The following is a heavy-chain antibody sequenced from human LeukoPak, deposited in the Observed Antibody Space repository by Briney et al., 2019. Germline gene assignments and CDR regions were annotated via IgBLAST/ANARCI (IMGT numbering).Heavy chain of an antibody. CDR1: GYTFTGYY. V-gene: IGHV1-2*02. D-gene: IGHD5-18*01. CDR2: INPNSGGT. J-gene: IGHJ3*02. Sequence: GASVKVSCKASGYTFTGYYMHWVRQAPGQGLEWMGWINPNSGGTNYAQKFQGRVTMTRDTSISTAYMELSRLRSDDTAVYYCARENVDTAMADAFDIWGQGTMVTVSS. CDR3: ARENVDTAMADAFDI.